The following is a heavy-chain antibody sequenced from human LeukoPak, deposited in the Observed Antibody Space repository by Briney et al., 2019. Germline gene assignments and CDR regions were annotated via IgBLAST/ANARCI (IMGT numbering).Heavy chain of an antibody. CDR1: GGSIRSSNW. D-gene: IGHD1-14*01. CDR3: ARVEGLGGRKIDY. J-gene: IGHJ4*02. CDR2: SYHSGGS. Sequence: PSETLSLTCAVSGGSIRSSNWWSWVRRPPGEELEGMGGSYHSGGSNYNPSLNNRGTISVDESKNQFSLQLITLTAADAAVYYCARVEGLGGRKIDYWGQGTLVTVSS. V-gene: IGHV4-4*02.